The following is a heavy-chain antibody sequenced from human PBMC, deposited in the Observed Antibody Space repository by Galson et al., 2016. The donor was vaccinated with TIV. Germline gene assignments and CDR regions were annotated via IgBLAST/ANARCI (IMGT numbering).Heavy chain of an antibody. CDR1: GFIFIDYG. D-gene: IGHD3-10*02. Sequence: SLRLSCAASGFIFIDYGMNWVRQAPGKGLEWVAVISYDGSNQHYRDSVKGRFTISRDNSTNTLYLQMRSLREEDTAVYYCVLPMLYDFDILGQGTMVTVSS. J-gene: IGHJ3*02. V-gene: IGHV3-30*03. CDR2: ISYDGSNQ. CDR3: VLPMLYDFDI.